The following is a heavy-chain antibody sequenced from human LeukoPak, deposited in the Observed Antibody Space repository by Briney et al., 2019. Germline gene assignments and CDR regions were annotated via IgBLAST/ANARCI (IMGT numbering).Heavy chain of an antibody. V-gene: IGHV4-38-2*02. Sequence: PSETLSLTCTVSGYSISSGYYWGWIRQPPGKGLEWIGSIYHSGSTYYNPSLKSRVTISVDTSKNQFSLKLSSVTAADTAVYYCARDLTHGSGRRGYWGQGTLVTVSS. D-gene: IGHD3-10*01. CDR2: IYHSGST. CDR3: ARDLTHGSGRRGY. J-gene: IGHJ4*02. CDR1: GYSISSGYY.